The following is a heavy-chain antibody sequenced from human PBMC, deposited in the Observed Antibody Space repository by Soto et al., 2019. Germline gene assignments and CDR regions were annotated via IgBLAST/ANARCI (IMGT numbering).Heavy chain of an antibody. J-gene: IGHJ4*02. V-gene: IGHV4-34*01. Sequence: SETLSLTCAVYGGSFSGYYWSWIRQPPGKGLEWIGEINHSGSTNYNPSLKSRVTISVDTSKNQFSLKLSSVTAADTAVYYCASSDRQDDYWGQGTMVTVSS. CDR1: GGSFSGYY. CDR3: ASSDRQDDY. CDR2: INHSGST.